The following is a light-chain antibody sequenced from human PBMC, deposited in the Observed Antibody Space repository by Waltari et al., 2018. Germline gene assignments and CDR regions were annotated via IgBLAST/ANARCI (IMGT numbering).Light chain of an antibody. CDR2: END. V-gene: IGLV1-51*01. CDR3: GTWDSRMSVAV. CDR1: SPNIENNY. J-gene: IGLJ2*01. Sequence: QSVFTQPPPVSAASGQKVTLSRSGCSPNIENNYVSWYQQFPGTAPKLLIYENDKRPAGIPGRFSGSKSGTSATLDIHGLQTGDEADYYCGTWDSRMSVAVLGGGTKVTVL.